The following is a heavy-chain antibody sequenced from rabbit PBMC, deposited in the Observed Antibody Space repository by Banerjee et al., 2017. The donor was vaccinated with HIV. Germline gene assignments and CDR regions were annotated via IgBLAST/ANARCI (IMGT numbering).Heavy chain of an antibody. CDR2: IGAGSGTT. D-gene: IGHD2-1*01. J-gene: IGHJ4*01. V-gene: IGHV1S45*01. Sequence: QQQLVESGGGLVQPEGSLTLTCKASGFDFSSNAMCWVRQAPGKGLEWIGCIGAGSGTTYYATWAKGRFTISKTSSTTVALQMTSLTAADTATYFCVSYDDYGDRNLWGPGTLVTVS. CDR3: VSYDDYGDRNL. CDR1: GFDFSSNA.